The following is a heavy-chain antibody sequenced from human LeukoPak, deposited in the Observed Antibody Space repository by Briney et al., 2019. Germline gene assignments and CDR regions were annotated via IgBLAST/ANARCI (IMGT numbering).Heavy chain of an antibody. J-gene: IGHJ4*02. CDR1: GGSISSGGYY. Sequence: MTSETLSLTCTVSGGSISSGGYYWSWIRQHPGKGLEWIGYTYYSGSTYYNPSLKSRVTISVDTSKNQFSLRLSSVTAADTAVYYCARGVYCTNGVCYETFDYWGQGTLVTVSS. CDR3: ARGVYCTNGVCYETFDY. CDR2: TYYSGST. V-gene: IGHV4-31*03. D-gene: IGHD2-8*01.